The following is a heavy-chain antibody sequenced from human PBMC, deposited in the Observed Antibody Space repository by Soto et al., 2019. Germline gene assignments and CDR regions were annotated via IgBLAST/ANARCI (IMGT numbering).Heavy chain of an antibody. CDR3: AKDRRYYAGIYYYYCMDV. J-gene: IGHJ6*02. V-gene: IGHV3-23*01. Sequence: GGSLRLSCAASGFTFSSYAMSWVRQAPGKGLEWVSAISGSGGSTYYADSVKGRFTISRDNSKNTLYLQMNSLRAEDTAVYYCAKDRRYYAGIYYYYCMDVWGQGTTVTVSS. CDR2: ISGSGGST. CDR1: GFTFSSYA. D-gene: IGHD1-26*01.